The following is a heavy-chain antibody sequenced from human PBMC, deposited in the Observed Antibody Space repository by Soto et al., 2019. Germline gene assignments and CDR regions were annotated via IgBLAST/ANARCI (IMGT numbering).Heavy chain of an antibody. J-gene: IGHJ4*02. D-gene: IGHD6-13*01. CDR2: IYYTGST. V-gene: IGHV4-39*01. CDR1: GGSITTSSYY. Sequence: PSETLSLTCTVSGGSITTSSYYWGWIRQPPGKGLEWMGSIYYTGSTYYNPSLKSRVTISIDTSKSQFSLKLRSVTAADAAVYYCASHGYPAAALRQGALLDNWGQGTLVTVSS. CDR3: ASHGYPAAALRQGALLDN.